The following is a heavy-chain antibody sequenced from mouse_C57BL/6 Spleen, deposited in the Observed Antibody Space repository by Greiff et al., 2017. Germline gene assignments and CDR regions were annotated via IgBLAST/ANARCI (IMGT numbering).Heavy chain of an antibody. J-gene: IGHJ2*01. Sequence: QVQLQQPGTELVKPGASVKLSCKASGYTFTSYWMHWVKQRPGQGLEWIGNINPRNGGTNYNEKFKSKATRTVDKSSSTAYMQLSSLTSEDSAVYYCARSPIREDYFDYWGQGTTLTVSS. D-gene: IGHD3-1*01. CDR2: INPRNGGT. V-gene: IGHV1-53*01. CDR3: ARSPIREDYFDY. CDR1: GYTFTSYW.